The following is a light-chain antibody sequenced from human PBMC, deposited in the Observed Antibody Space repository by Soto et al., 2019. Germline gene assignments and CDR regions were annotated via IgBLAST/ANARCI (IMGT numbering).Light chain of an antibody. V-gene: IGKV1-27*01. CDR3: QRYTYVPG. Sequence: DIQMTQSPSSLSASVGDRVTITCRASQGISNYLAWYQQIPVKVPKLLISAASTLQSGVPSRFSGSGSGTDLPLTISRLQHEDVATYYCQRYTYVPGFGEGTKVEIK. J-gene: IGKJ4*01. CDR2: AAS. CDR1: QGISNY.